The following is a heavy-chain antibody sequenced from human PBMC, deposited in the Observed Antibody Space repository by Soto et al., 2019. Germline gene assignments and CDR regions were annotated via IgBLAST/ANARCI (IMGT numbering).Heavy chain of an antibody. Sequence: QVQLQESGPGLVKPSETLFLTCTVSGGSISSYYWSWIRQPPGKGLEWIGYIYYSGSTNYNPSLKSRVTISVDTSKNQFSLKLSSVTAADTAVYYCARGDPLLWFGEKVYYGMDVWGQGTTVTVSS. V-gene: IGHV4-59*01. CDR1: GGSISSYY. D-gene: IGHD3-10*01. CDR3: ARGDPLLWFGEKVYYGMDV. CDR2: IYYSGST. J-gene: IGHJ6*02.